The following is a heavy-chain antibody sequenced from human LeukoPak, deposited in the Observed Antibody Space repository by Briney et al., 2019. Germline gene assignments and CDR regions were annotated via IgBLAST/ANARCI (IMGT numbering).Heavy chain of an antibody. CDR3: ARDHGYSGTYSWFDP. CDR2: IYYSGST. CDR1: GGSISSYY. Sequence: PSETLSLTCTVSGGSISSYYWSWIRQPPGKGLEWIGYIYYSGSTNYNPSLKSRVTISVDTSKNQFPLKLSSVTAADTAVYYCARDHGYSGTYSWFDPWGQGTLVTVSS. V-gene: IGHV4-59*12. J-gene: IGHJ5*02. D-gene: IGHD1-26*01.